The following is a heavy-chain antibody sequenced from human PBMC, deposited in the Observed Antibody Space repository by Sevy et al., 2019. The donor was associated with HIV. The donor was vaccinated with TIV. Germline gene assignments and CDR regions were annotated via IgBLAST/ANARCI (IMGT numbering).Heavy chain of an antibody. CDR3: ARAEEYLYDNGGQDNWFDR. CDR2: ISYDGSKK. V-gene: IGHV3-30*03. J-gene: IGHJ5*02. CDR1: GFTFSDYG. Sequence: GGSLRLSCAASGFTFSDYGMHWVRQAPGKGLEWVAVISYDGSKKHYVDSVKGRFSVSRDKSKNTLFLQMNRLRDEDTAVYYCARAEEYLYDNGGQDNWFDRWGQGTLVTVSS. D-gene: IGHD3-9*01.